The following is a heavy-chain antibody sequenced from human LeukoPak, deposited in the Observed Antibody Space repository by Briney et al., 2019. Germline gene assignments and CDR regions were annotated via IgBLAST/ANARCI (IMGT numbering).Heavy chain of an antibody. V-gene: IGHV3-30*03. J-gene: IGHJ6*02. CDR1: GFTFSIYW. Sequence: GGSLRLSCAASGFTFSIYWMSWVRQAPGKGLEGVAVISYDGSNKYYADSVKGRFTISRDNAKNTLYLQMNSLRAEDTAVYYCARGYNGMDVWGQGTTVTVSS. CDR2: ISYDGSNK. CDR3: ARGYNGMDV.